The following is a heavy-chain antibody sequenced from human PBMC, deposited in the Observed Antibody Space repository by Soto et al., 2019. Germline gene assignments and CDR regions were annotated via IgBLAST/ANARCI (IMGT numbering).Heavy chain of an antibody. CDR3: ARVERGTATTVVDAFDI. D-gene: IGHD1-1*01. CDR1: GGSVSSGHYY. CDR2: MSHSGGT. J-gene: IGHJ3*02. Sequence: QVQLQQWGAGLLEPSETLSLTCAVYGGSVSSGHYYWSWIRQPPGKGLEWIGEMSHSGGTHFNPSLNSRVTISVDTSKNQFSLKMNSVTAADTALYYCARVERGTATTVVDAFDIWGPGTMVTVSS. V-gene: IGHV4-34*01.